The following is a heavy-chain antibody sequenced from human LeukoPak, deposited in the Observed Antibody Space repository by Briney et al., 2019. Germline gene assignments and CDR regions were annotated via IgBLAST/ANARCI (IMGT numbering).Heavy chain of an antibody. J-gene: IGHJ4*02. CDR2: INYSGTT. D-gene: IGHD5-24*01. V-gene: IGHV4-30-2*03. Sequence: SQTLSLTCAVSGVSISSGGYSWSWLRQPPGKGLEWIASINYSGTTYYNPSLKSRVTISEDRSKNQFSLKLSSVTAADTAVYYCARLRDGRWLLEYWGQGTLVTVSS. CDR3: ARLRDGRWLLEY. CDR1: GVSISSGGYS.